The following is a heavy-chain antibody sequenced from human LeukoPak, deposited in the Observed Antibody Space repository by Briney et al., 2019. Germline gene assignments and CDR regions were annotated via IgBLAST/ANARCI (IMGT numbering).Heavy chain of an antibody. CDR1: GYTFTSYY. D-gene: IGHD2-2*01. V-gene: IGHV1-24*01. J-gene: IGHJ6*02. CDR3: ATDPCSSTSCPYYYGMDV. CDR2: FDPEDGET. Sequence: ASVKVSCKASGYTFTSYYIHWVRQAPGKGLEWMGGFDPEDGETIYAQKFQGRVTMTEDTSTDTAYMELSSLRSEDTAVYYCATDPCSSTSCPYYYGMDVWGQGTTVTVSS.